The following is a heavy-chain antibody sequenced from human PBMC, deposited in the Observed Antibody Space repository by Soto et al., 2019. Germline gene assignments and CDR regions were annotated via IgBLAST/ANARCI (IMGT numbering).Heavy chain of an antibody. Sequence: QVQLVESGGGVVQPGRSLRLSCAASGFTFSTHAMHWVRQAPGKGLECVAIVSFDGSNKYYADSVKGRFTISRDNSKNTLSLQMSGLTPEDTAVCYCARYQTGITTTGGGRIDHWGQGTLVTVSS. CDR1: GFTFSTHA. CDR3: ARYQTGITTTGGGRIDH. V-gene: IGHV3-30-3*01. D-gene: IGHD1-20*01. CDR2: VSFDGSNK. J-gene: IGHJ4*02.